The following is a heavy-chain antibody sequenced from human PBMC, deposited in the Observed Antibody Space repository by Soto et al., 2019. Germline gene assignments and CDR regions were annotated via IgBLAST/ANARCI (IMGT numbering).Heavy chain of an antibody. D-gene: IGHD2-21*02. J-gene: IGHJ2*01. CDR1: GYTFTSYG. Sequence: QVQLVQSGAEVKKPGASVKVSCKASGYTFTSYGISWVRQAPGQGRAWMGWISAYNGNTNYAQKIQGRVTMTTHTSACTGYMEVRSLRALDTAVYYCAGGRALCGGDCYSAFDLWGRGTLVTVSS. V-gene: IGHV1-18*01. CDR3: AGGRALCGGDCYSAFDL. CDR2: ISAYNGNT.